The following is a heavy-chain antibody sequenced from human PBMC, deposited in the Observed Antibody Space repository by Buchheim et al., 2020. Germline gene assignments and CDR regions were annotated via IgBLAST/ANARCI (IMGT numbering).Heavy chain of an antibody. D-gene: IGHD1-7*01. CDR2: VYYTGAT. V-gene: IGHV4-59*08. CDR3: ARQDWNYNWFDP. CDR1: GVSLSSDY. J-gene: IGHJ5*02. Sequence: QVRLQESGPGLVKASETLSLTCTVSGVSLSSDYWSWLRQPPGGGLEWIGYVYYTGATTYNSSLKSRVTISLHTSMNQFSFILNSVTAADTAVYYCARQDWNYNWFDPWGQGSL.